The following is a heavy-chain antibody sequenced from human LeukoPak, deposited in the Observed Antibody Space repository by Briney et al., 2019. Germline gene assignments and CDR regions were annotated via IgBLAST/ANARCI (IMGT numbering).Heavy chain of an antibody. V-gene: IGHV1-18*01. D-gene: IGHD3-3*01. CDR1: GYTFTSYG. CDR2: ISAYNGNT. Sequence: GASGKVSCKASGYTFTSYGISWVRQAPGQGLEWMGWISAYNGNTNYAQKLQGRVTMTTDTSTSTAYMELRSLRSDDTAVYYCARVETIFGVVISYYFDYWGQGTLVTVSS. J-gene: IGHJ4*02. CDR3: ARVETIFGVVISYYFDY.